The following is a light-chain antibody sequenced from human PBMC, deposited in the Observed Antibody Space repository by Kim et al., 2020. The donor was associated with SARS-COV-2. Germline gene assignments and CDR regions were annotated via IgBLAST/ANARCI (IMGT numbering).Light chain of an antibody. CDR3: QQYNSYPLT. Sequence: DIQMTQSPSTLSASVGDRVTITCRASQSISNWLAWYQQKPGKAPKLLIYDASSLGSGVPSRISGSGSGTEFTLAISSLQSDDFATYYCQQYNSYPLTFGGGTKLDIK. CDR2: DAS. CDR1: QSISNW. V-gene: IGKV1-5*01. J-gene: IGKJ4*01.